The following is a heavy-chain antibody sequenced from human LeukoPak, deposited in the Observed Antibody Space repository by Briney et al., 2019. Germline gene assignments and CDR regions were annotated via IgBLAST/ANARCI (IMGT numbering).Heavy chain of an antibody. V-gene: IGHV1-8*03. CDR2: MNPNSGNT. CDR3: ARDQAPRMITFGGPRRWFDP. Sequence: ASVKVSCKASGYTFTSYDINWVRQATGQGLEWMGWMNPNSGNTGYAQKFQGRVTITRNTSISTAYMELSSLRSDDTAVYYCARDQAPRMITFGGPRRWFDPWGQGTLVTVSS. J-gene: IGHJ5*02. D-gene: IGHD3-16*01. CDR1: GYTFTSYD.